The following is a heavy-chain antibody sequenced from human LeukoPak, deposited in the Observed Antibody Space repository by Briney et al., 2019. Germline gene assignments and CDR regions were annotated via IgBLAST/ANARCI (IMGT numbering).Heavy chain of an antibody. Sequence: PGRSLRLSCAASGFTFSSYAMHWVRQAPGKGLEWVAVISYDGSSEYYADSVKGRFTISRDNSKHMLYVQMNSLRAEDAAVYYCARLYYYDSSGYFFWPYYFDYWGQGTLVTVSS. V-gene: IGHV3-30*04. CDR3: ARLYYYDSSGYFFWPYYFDY. CDR1: GFTFSSYA. J-gene: IGHJ4*02. CDR2: ISYDGSSE. D-gene: IGHD3-22*01.